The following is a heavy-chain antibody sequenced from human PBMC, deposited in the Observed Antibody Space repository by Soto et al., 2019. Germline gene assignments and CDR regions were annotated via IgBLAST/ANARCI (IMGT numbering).Heavy chain of an antibody. CDR1: GFTFSSYS. CDR2: ISSSSSYI. V-gene: IGHV3-21*01. D-gene: IGHD6-6*01. Sequence: GGSLRLSCAASGFTFSSYSMNWVHQAPGKGLEWVSSISSSSSYIYYADSVKGRFTISRDNAKNSLYLQMNSLRAEDTAVYYCARDGGGSSSDFWGQGTLVTVSS. J-gene: IGHJ4*02. CDR3: ARDGGGSSSDF.